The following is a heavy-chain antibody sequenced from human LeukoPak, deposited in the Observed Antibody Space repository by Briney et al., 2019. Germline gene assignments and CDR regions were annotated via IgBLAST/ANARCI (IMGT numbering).Heavy chain of an antibody. CDR3: AKDIEVGLVPAAMRFDY. CDR2: ISWNSGSI. Sequence: GGSLRLSCAASGFTFDDYAMHWVRQAPGKGLEWVSGISWNSGSIGYADSVKGRFTISRGNAKNSLYLQMNSLRAEDTALYYCAKDIEVGLVPAAMRFDYWGQGTLVTVSS. D-gene: IGHD2-2*01. V-gene: IGHV3-9*01. J-gene: IGHJ4*02. CDR1: GFTFDDYA.